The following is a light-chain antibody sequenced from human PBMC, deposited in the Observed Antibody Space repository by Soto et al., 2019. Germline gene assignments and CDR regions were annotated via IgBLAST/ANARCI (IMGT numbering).Light chain of an antibody. CDR2: DSN. CDR1: SSNIGNNY. Sequence: QSALTQPPSVSAAPGQKVTISCSGSSSNIGNNYVSWYQQLPGTAPKHLIYDSNKRPSGIPDRFSGSKSGTSATLGITGLQTGDEADYYCGTWDSSLSAVVFGGGTKLTVL. J-gene: IGLJ2*01. CDR3: GTWDSSLSAVV. V-gene: IGLV1-51*01.